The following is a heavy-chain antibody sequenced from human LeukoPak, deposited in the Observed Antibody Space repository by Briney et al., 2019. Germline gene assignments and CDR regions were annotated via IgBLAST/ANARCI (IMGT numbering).Heavy chain of an antibody. CDR3: ARDRVGSGWPRPYYFEV. CDR2: INPNTGAT. Sequence: ASVKVSCKASGYTLTGYYLHWVRQAPEQGLEWMGWINPNTGATHSAQKFQGRITMTRDTSISTAYMDLSRLRSDDTAVYYCARDRVGSGWPRPYYFEVWGQGTLVTVSS. V-gene: IGHV1-2*02. D-gene: IGHD6-19*01. CDR1: GYTLTGYY. J-gene: IGHJ4*02.